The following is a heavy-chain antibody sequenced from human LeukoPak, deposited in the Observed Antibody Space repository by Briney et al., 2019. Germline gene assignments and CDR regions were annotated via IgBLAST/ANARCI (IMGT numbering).Heavy chain of an antibody. CDR3: ARHIAVSYDAFDL. V-gene: IGHV4-59*08. J-gene: IGHJ3*01. CDR1: GGSLTGYY. D-gene: IGHD6-19*01. Sequence: PSETLSLTCTVSGGSLTGYYWSWIRQPPGKGLEWIGYVFYNGRTLYNPSLRSRVTILVDTSMTQFSLKLTSVTAADTAVYYCARHIAVSYDAFDLWGRGTMVSVSS. CDR2: VFYNGRT.